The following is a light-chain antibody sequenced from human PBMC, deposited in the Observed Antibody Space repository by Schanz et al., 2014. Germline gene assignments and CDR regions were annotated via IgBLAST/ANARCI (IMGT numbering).Light chain of an antibody. Sequence: QTVVTQEPSLTVSPGGTVTLTCGSSTGPVTSGHYPYWFQQKPGQAPRTLICDMIHKLSWTPARFSGSLLGGKAALTLSGAQPEDEAEYYCLLSFSGAVVSFSGAVVFGGGTKVTVL. J-gene: IGLJ2*01. CDR1: TGPVTSGHY. V-gene: IGLV7-46*01. CDR3: LLSFSGAVVSFSGAVV. CDR2: DMI.